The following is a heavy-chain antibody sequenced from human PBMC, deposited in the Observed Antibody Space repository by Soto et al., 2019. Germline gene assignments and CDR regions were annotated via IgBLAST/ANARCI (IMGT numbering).Heavy chain of an antibody. Sequence: PSETLSLTCTVSGGSIISSSYYWVWIRQPPGKGLEWIGSIYYSGSTYYNPSLKSRVTISVDTSKNQFSLKLSSVTAADTAVYYCARHQKTTVTTAGFDYWGQGTLVTVSS. D-gene: IGHD4-17*01. CDR1: GGSIISSSYY. V-gene: IGHV4-39*01. CDR3: ARHQKTTVTTAGFDY. J-gene: IGHJ4*02. CDR2: IYYSGST.